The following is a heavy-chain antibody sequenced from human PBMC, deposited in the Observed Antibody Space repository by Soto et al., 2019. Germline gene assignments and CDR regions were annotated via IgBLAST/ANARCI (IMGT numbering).Heavy chain of an antibody. J-gene: IGHJ5*02. D-gene: IGHD1-1*01. CDR2: IYYSGST. Sequence: SETLSLTCTVSGGSISSGGYYWSWIRQHPGKGLEWIGYIYYSGSTYYNPSLKSRVTISVDTSKNQFSLKLSSVTAADTSVYYCARHLVMPGTTVLNWFDPWGQGTLVTVSS. CDR1: GGSISSGGYY. V-gene: IGHV4-31*03. CDR3: ARHLVMPGTTVLNWFDP.